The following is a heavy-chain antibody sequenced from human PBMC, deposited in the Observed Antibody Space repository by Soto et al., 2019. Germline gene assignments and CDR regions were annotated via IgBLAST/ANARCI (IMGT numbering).Heavy chain of an antibody. Sequence: QLQLQESGPGLVKPSETLSLTCTVSGGSISSSTHYWGWIRQSPGKGLEWIGTIYYSVSTYYNTSRKSRVTISVDASKNRFSLKLSSVTAADTAIYYCARQSYYDFWSAYDYWGQGTLVTVSS. CDR3: ARQSYYDFWSAYDY. D-gene: IGHD3-3*01. CDR1: GGSISSSTHY. CDR2: IYYSVST. V-gene: IGHV4-39*01. J-gene: IGHJ4*02.